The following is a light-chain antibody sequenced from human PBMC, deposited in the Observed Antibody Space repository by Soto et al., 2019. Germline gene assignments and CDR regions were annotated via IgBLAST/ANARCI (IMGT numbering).Light chain of an antibody. V-gene: IGKV1-13*02. CDR3: QQLETYPLT. J-gene: IGKJ5*01. Sequence: AIQVTQSPSSLSASVGDTVTITCRASQGISSAFAWYQQKPGKVPRLLIYDVFNLQSGVPSRFSGNGSGTDFTLTISRLQPEDFATYYCQQLETYPLTFGQGTRLEVK. CDR1: QGISSA. CDR2: DVF.